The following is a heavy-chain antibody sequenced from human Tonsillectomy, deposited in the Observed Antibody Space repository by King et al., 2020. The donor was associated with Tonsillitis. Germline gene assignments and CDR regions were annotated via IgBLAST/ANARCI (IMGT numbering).Heavy chain of an antibody. CDR1: GGSISSGGYS. J-gene: IGHJ2*01. CDR2: IYHSGST. Sequence: QLQESGSGLVKPSQTLSLTCAVSGGSISSGGYSWSWIRQPPGKGLEWIAYIYHSGSTYYNPSLKSRVTISVDRSKNQFSLKMSSVTAADTADYYCARGVTSYDSSGYYRGFWYFDLWGRGTLVTVSS. D-gene: IGHD3-22*01. V-gene: IGHV4-30-2*01. CDR3: ARGVTSYDSSGYYRGFWYFDL.